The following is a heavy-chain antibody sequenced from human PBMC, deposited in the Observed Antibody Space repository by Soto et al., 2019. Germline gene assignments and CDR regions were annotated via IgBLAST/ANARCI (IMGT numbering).Heavy chain of an antibody. Sequence: ASVKVSCKSSGYAFTGYYIHWVRQAPGQGLEWMGWINPNSGDTNYAQKFQGRVTMTRDTSFSTAYMELSSLRSEDTAVYYCARGRTVLRFLEWLDAGDYWGQGTLVTVSS. J-gene: IGHJ4*02. D-gene: IGHD3-3*01. V-gene: IGHV1-2*02. CDR3: ARGRTVLRFLEWLDAGDY. CDR2: INPNSGDT. CDR1: GYAFTGYY.